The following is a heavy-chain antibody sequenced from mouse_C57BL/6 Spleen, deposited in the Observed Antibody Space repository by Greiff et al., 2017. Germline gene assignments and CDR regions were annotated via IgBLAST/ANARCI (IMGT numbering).Heavy chain of an antibody. D-gene: IGHD1-1*01. CDR2: IYPGDGDT. V-gene: IGHV1-80*01. CDR3: ARGDYSGYYAMDY. J-gene: IGHJ4*01. CDR1: GYAFSSYW. Sequence: QVQLQQSGAELVKPGATVKISCKASGYAFSSYWRNWVKQRPGKGLEWIGQIYPGDGDTNYNGKFKGTATLTADKTSSTAYMQLSSLTSEDSAVYFCARGDYSGYYAMDYWGQGTSVTVSS.